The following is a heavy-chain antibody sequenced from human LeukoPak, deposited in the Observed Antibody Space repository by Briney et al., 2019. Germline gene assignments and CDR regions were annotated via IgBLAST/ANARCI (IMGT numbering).Heavy chain of an antibody. D-gene: IGHD5-24*01. CDR1: GFTFSNHG. J-gene: IGHJ4*02. CDR2: ISSSGSTI. Sequence: HPGGSLRLSCAASGFTFSNHGMNWVRRAPGKWLEWVSYISSSGSTIYYADSVKGRFTISRDNAKNSLYLQMNSLRAEDTAVYYCARRGRLQLDYWGQGTLVTVSS. V-gene: IGHV3-48*04. CDR3: ARRGRLQLDY.